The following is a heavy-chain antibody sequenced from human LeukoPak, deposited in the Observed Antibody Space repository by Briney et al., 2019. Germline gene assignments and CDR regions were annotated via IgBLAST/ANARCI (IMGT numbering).Heavy chain of an antibody. Sequence: ASVKVSCKASGYTFTSYGISGVRQAPGQGLEGMGWISAYNGNTNYAQKLQGRVTVTTDTSTSTAYMELRSLRSHDTAVYYCARFKRSGWQPEPYMDVWGKGTTVTISS. CDR2: ISAYNGNT. CDR3: ARFKRSGWQPEPYMDV. CDR1: GYTFTSYG. J-gene: IGHJ6*03. V-gene: IGHV1-18*01. D-gene: IGHD1-14*01.